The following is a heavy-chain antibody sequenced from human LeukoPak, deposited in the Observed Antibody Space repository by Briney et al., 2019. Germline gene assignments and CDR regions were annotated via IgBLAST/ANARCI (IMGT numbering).Heavy chain of an antibody. J-gene: IGHJ4*02. CDR1: GYSISTLAN. D-gene: IGHD3-22*01. Sequence: SPETLSLTCAVSGYSISTLANWGWIRQSPGKGLEWIGSVYYGGSTYYNPSLKSRVTISVDTSKNQFYLNLTSVTAADTAVYYCAREKALIDHYDFSGYDWEYWGPGSLVIVSS. CDR2: VYYGGST. V-gene: IGHV4-38-2*02. CDR3: AREKALIDHYDFSGYDWEY.